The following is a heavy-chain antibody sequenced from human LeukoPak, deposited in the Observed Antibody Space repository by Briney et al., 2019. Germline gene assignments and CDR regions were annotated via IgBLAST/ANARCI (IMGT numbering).Heavy chain of an antibody. CDR3: ARDYAVPYYYMDV. J-gene: IGHJ6*03. Sequence: PSETLSLTCTVSGGSISSGSYYWSWIRQPAGKGLEWIGRIYTSGSTNYNPSLKSRVTISVDTSKNQFSLKLSSVTAADTAVYYCARDYAVPYYYMDVWGKGTTVTVSS. CDR2: IYTSGST. CDR1: GGSISSGSYY. V-gene: IGHV4-61*02. D-gene: IGHD4-17*01.